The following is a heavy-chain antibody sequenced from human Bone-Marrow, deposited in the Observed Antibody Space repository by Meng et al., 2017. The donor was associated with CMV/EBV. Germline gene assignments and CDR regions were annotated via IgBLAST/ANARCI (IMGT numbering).Heavy chain of an antibody. Sequence: GESLKISCAASGFSFSSYWMSWVRQAPGKGLEWVANIKQDGSEKYYVDSVKGRFTISRDNPKNSLYLQMNYLRAEDTAVYYCVSRDSYYPDWGQGTLVIVSS. D-gene: IGHD1-26*01. CDR2: IKQDGSEK. V-gene: IGHV3-7*01. CDR3: VSRDSYYPD. CDR1: GFSFSSYW. J-gene: IGHJ4*02.